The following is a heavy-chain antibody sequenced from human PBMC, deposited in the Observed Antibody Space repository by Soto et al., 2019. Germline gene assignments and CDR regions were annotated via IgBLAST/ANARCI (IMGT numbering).Heavy chain of an antibody. J-gene: IGHJ4*02. V-gene: IGHV1-69*13. D-gene: IGHD6-13*01. CDR1: GGTFSSYA. Sequence: EASVKVSCKASGGTFSSYAISWVRQAPGQGLEWMGGIIPIFGTANYAQKFQGRVTITADESTSTAYMELSSLRSEDTAVYYCASTRSVAAAGTCDYWGQGTLVTVSS. CDR3: ASTRSVAAAGTCDY. CDR2: IIPIFGTA.